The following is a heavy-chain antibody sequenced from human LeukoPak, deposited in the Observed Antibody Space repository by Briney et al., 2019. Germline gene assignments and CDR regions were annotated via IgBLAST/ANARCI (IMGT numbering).Heavy chain of an antibody. CDR3: ARGGSGYPLDY. Sequence: PSETLSLTCAVSSGSMSSYYWSWIRQPPGKGLEWTGYIYYTGVTNYSPSLKRRLTISLDTAMKQFSLNLRSVTAADTAMYYCARGGSGYPLDYWGQGTLVTVSS. CDR2: IYYTGVT. J-gene: IGHJ4*02. D-gene: IGHD3-22*01. V-gene: IGHV4-59*01. CDR1: SGSMSSYY.